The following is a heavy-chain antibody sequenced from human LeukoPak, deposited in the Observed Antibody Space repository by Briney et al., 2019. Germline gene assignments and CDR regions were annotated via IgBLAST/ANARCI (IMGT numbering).Heavy chain of an antibody. J-gene: IGHJ4*02. Sequence: SETLSLTCTVSGGSISSYYWSWIRQPPGKGLEWIGYIYYSGSTNYNPSLESRVTISVDTSKNQFSLKLSSETAADTAVYYCATSSFGGVSWLLDYWGQGTLVTVSS. CDR2: IYYSGST. V-gene: IGHV4-59*08. CDR3: ATSSFGGVSWLLDY. D-gene: IGHD3-16*01. CDR1: GGSISSYY.